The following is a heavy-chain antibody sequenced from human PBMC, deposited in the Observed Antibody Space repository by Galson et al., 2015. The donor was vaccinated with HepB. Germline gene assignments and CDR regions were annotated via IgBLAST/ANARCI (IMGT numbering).Heavy chain of an antibody. J-gene: IGHJ6*02. CDR2: INAGNGDT. CDR3: AREVLRFSEWPLRNYYYYYGMDV. Sequence: SVKVSCKASGYTFTSYAIHWVRQAPGQRLEWMGWINAGNGDTKYSQNFQGGVTITRDTSASTVYMYLSSLRSEDMAVYYCAREVLRFSEWPLRNYYYYYGMDVWGQGTTVTVSS. V-gene: IGHV1-3*01. D-gene: IGHD3-3*01. CDR1: GYTFTSYA.